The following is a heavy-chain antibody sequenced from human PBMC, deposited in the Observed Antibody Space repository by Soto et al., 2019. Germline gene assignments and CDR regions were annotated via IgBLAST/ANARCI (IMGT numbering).Heavy chain of an antibody. CDR3: TRTMAGAFDI. Sequence: RVRQAPGKGLEWVSSIGISSSYIYYADSVKGRFIISRDNAKNSLYLQMNSLRAEDTAVYYCTRTMAGAFDIWGQGTMVTGSS. D-gene: IGHD3-10*01. CDR2: IGISSSYI. V-gene: IGHV3-21*01. J-gene: IGHJ3*02.